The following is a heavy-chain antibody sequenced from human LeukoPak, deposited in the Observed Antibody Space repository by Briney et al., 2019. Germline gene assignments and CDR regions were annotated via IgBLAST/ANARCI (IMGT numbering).Heavy chain of an antibody. CDR3: ARDPVCDH. V-gene: IGHV3-23*01. Sequence: GGSLRLSCAVSGFTFGNSAMSWVRQAPGKGLEWISGISASGHYTYTADSLKGRFTISRDNSKNTLYLQMNSLRAEDTAVYYCARDPVCDHWGQGTLVTVSS. CDR2: ISASGHYT. J-gene: IGHJ4*02. CDR1: GFTFGNSA.